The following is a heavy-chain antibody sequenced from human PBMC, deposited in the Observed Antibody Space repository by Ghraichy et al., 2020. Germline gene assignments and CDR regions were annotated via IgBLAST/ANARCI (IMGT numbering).Heavy chain of an antibody. D-gene: IGHD6-13*01. J-gene: IGHJ4*02. CDR2: MNPNSGNT. Sequence: ASVKVSCKASGYTFTSYDINWVRQATGQGLEWMGWMNPNSGNTGYAQKFQGRVTMTRNTSISTAYMELSSLRSVDTAVYYCARTSSWYKVFDYWGQGTLVTVSS. CDR1: GYTFTSYD. V-gene: IGHV1-8*01. CDR3: ARTSSWYKVFDY.